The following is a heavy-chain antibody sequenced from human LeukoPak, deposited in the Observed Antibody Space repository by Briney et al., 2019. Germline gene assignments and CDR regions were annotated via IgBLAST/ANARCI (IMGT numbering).Heavy chain of an antibody. CDR2: IIPIFGTA. V-gene: IGHV1-69*05. Sequence: GASVKVSCKASGGTFSSYAISWVRQAPGQGLEWMGGIIPIFGTANYAQKFQGRVTITTDESTSTAYMELSSLRSEDTAVYYCARETECGYSGYCHFDYWGQGTLVTVSS. CDR1: GGTFSSYA. D-gene: IGHD5-12*01. CDR3: ARETECGYSGYCHFDY. J-gene: IGHJ4*02.